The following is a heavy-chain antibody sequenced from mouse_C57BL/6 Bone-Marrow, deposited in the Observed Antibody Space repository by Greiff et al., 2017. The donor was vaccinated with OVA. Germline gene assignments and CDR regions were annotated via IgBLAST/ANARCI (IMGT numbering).Heavy chain of an antibody. Sequence: VQLQQSGPELVKPGASVKISCKASGYAFSSSWMNWVKQRPGKGLEWIGRIYPGDGDTKYNGKFKGKATLTADKSSSTAYMQLSSLTSEDSAVYFCAVATDYAMDYWGQGTSVTVSS. CDR2: IYPGDGDT. CDR3: AVATDYAMDY. V-gene: IGHV1-82*01. J-gene: IGHJ4*01. D-gene: IGHD1-1*01. CDR1: GYAFSSSW.